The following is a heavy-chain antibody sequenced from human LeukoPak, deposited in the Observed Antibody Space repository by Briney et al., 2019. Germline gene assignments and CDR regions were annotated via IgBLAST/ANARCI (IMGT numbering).Heavy chain of an antibody. CDR3: ARGAYCSSTSCYFGVRDRSTSRFDP. V-gene: IGHV4-39*07. CDR1: GGSISSSSYY. CDR2: IYYSGST. Sequence: SETLSLTCTVSGGSISSSSYYWGWIRQPPGKGLEWIGSIYYSGSTYYNPSLKSRVTISVDTSKNQFSLKLSSVTAADTAVYYCARGAYCSSTSCYFGVRDRSTSRFDPWGQGTLVTVSS. J-gene: IGHJ5*02. D-gene: IGHD2-2*01.